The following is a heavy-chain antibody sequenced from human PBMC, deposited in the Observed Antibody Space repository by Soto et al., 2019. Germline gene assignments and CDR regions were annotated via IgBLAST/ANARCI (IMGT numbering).Heavy chain of an antibody. CDR3: AREVILVGATEWFDT. CDR1: GGTFSSYA. J-gene: IGHJ5*02. D-gene: IGHD1-26*01. CDR2: IIPIFGTA. Sequence: SVKVSCKASGGTFSSYAIRLVRQAPGQGLECMGGIIPIFGTANYAQKLQVRVTITADESTSTAYMELSSLRSEDTAVYYCAREVILVGATEWFDTWGQGTLVTVSS. V-gene: IGHV1-69*13.